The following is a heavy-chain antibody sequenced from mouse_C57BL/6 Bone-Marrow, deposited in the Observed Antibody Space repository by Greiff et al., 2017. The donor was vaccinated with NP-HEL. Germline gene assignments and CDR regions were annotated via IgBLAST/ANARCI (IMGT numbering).Heavy chain of an antibody. J-gene: IGHJ4*01. Sequence: VQLQQSGAELVRPGASVKLSCKASGYTFTDYYINWVKQRPGQGLEWIARIYPGSGNTYYNEKFKGKATLTAEKSSSTAYMQLSSLTSEDSAVYFCARRYDLYYYAMDYWGQGTSVTVSS. V-gene: IGHV1-76*01. CDR1: GYTFTDYY. CDR3: ARRYDLYYYAMDY. CDR2: IYPGSGNT. D-gene: IGHD2-4*01.